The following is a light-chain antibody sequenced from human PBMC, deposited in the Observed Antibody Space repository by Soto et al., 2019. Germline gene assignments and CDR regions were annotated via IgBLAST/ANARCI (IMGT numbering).Light chain of an antibody. CDR1: QSVSSY. CDR2: DAS. V-gene: IGKV3-11*01. J-gene: IGKJ4*01. CDR3: QQRSHWPLT. Sequence: SAETRCVSRRERAKLSLGASQSVSSYLAWYQQKPGQAPRLLIYDASNRATGIPARFSGSGSGTDFTFTISILVPEDFAVYYCQQRSHWPLTFGGGTKVDIK.